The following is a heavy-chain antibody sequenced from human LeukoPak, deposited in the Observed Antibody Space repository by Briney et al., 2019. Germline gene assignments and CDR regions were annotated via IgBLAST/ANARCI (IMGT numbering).Heavy chain of an antibody. J-gene: IGHJ4*02. CDR2: IYTSGST. V-gene: IGHV4-61*02. CDR3: ARNSIAAAGYPDY. CDR1: GGSISSGSYY. D-gene: IGHD6-13*01. Sequence: SQTLSLTCTVSGGSISSGSYYWSWIRQPAGKGLEWIGRIYTSGSTNYNPSLKSRVTISVDTSKNQFSLKLSSVTAADTAVYYCARNSIAAAGYPDYWGRGTLVTVSS.